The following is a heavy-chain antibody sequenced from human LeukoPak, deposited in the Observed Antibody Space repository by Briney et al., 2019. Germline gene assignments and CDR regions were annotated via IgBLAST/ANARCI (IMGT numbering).Heavy chain of an antibody. Sequence: GGSPRLSCAASGFTFSSYGMHWVRQAPGKGLEWVAVISYDGSNKYYADSVKGRFTISRDNSKNTLYLQMNSLRAEDTAVYYCAKDLPEIIVEYYFDYRGQGTLVTVSS. CDR3: AKDLPEIIVEYYFDY. D-gene: IGHD3-22*01. CDR1: GFTFSSYG. CDR2: ISYDGSNK. J-gene: IGHJ4*02. V-gene: IGHV3-30*18.